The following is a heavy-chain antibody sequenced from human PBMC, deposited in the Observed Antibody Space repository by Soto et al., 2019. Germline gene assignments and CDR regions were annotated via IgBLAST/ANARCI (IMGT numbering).Heavy chain of an antibody. V-gene: IGHV3-23*01. D-gene: IGHD3-9*01. CDR1: GFTFSSYA. CDR2: ISGSGGST. Sequence: GGSLRLSCAASGFTFSSYAMSWVRQAPGKGLEWVSAISGSGGSTYYADSVKGRFTISRDNSKNTLYLQMNSLRAEDTAVYYCAKHYDILTGYYSATFDYWGQGTLVTVSS. J-gene: IGHJ4*02. CDR3: AKHYDILTGYYSATFDY.